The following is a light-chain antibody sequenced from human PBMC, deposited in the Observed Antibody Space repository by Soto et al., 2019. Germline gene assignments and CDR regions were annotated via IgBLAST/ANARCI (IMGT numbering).Light chain of an antibody. CDR3: SSYTSDNRDYV. Sequence: QSALTQPASVSGSPGQSITISCTGTSSDVGAYTSVSWYQHHPGKAPKVMIHEVNKRPSGISNRFSGSKSVNTASLTISGLQPEDEAHYYCSSYTSDNRDYVFGTGTKVTVL. J-gene: IGLJ1*01. CDR1: SSDVGAYTS. V-gene: IGLV2-14*01. CDR2: EVN.